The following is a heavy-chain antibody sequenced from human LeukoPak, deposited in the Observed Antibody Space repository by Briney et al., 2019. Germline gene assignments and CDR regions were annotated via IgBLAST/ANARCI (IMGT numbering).Heavy chain of an antibody. D-gene: IGHD3-10*01. CDR1: GYTLTELS. CDR2: FDPEDGET. J-gene: IGHJ4*02. CDR3: ATGGLWFGEPRAFDY. Sequence: ASVKVSCKVSGYTLTELSMHWVRQAPGKGLEWMGGFDPEDGETIYAQKFQGRVTMTEDTSTDTAYMELSSLRSEDTAVYYCATGGLWFGEPRAFDYWGQGTLVTVSS. V-gene: IGHV1-24*01.